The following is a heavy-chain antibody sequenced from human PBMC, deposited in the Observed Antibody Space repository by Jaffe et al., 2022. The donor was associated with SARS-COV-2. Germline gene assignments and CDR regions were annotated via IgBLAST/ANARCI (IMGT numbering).Heavy chain of an antibody. V-gene: IGHV3-23*01. CDR2: ISGSGGST. Sequence: EVQLLESGGGLVQPGGSLRLSCAASGFTFSSYAMSWVRQAPGKGLEWVSAISGSGGSTYYADSVKGRFTISRDNSKNTLYLQMNSLRAEDTAVYYCAKCLRYDFWSGYYNYYGMDVWGQGTTVTVSS. D-gene: IGHD3-3*01. CDR3: AKCLRYDFWSGYYNYYGMDV. CDR1: GFTFSSYA. J-gene: IGHJ6*02.